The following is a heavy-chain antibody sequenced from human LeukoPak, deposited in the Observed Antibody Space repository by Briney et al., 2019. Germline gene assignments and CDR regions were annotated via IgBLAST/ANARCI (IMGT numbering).Heavy chain of an antibody. V-gene: IGHV3-30*04. CDR1: GFTFSSYA. D-gene: IGHD6-19*01. Sequence: GGSLRLSCAASGFTFSSYAMHWVRQAPGKGLEWVAVISYDGSNKYYADSVKGRFTISRDNSKNTLYLQMNSLRAEDTAVYYCASANSSGWYFAFDIWGQGTMVTVPS. CDR2: ISYDGSNK. CDR3: ASANSSGWYFAFDI. J-gene: IGHJ3*02.